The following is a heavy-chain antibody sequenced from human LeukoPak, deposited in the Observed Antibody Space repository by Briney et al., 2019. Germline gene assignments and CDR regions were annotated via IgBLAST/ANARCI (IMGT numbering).Heavy chain of an antibody. CDR2: INPNSGGT. CDR3: ARDREIAAARWFDP. J-gene: IGHJ5*02. Sequence: ASVKVSCKASGYTFTGYYMHWVRQAPGQGLEWMGWINPNSGGTNYAQKFQGRVTMTRDTSISTAYMELSRLRSDDTAVYYCARDREIAAARWFDPWGQGTLVTVSS. D-gene: IGHD6-13*01. V-gene: IGHV1-2*02. CDR1: GYTFTGYY.